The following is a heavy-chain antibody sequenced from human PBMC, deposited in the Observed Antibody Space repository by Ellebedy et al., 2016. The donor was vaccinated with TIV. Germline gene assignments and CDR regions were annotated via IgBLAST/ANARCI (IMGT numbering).Heavy chain of an antibody. V-gene: IGHV3-7*04. Sequence: GESLKISCAASGFTFSSYWMSWVRQAPGKGLEWVANIKQDGSEKYYVDSVKGRFTISRDNAKNSLYLQMNSLRAEDTAVYYCARTAYCGGDCYTYYFDYWGQGTLVTVSS. CDR1: GFTFSSYW. D-gene: IGHD2-21*02. CDR2: IKQDGSEK. J-gene: IGHJ4*02. CDR3: ARTAYCGGDCYTYYFDY.